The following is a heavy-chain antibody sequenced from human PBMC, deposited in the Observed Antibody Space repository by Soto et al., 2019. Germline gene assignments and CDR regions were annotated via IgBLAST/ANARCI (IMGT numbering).Heavy chain of an antibody. CDR1: GGSISSSSYY. Sequence: PSETLSLTCTVSGGSISSSSYYWGWIRQPPGKGLEWIGSIYYSGSTYYNPSLKSRVTISVDTSKNQFSLKLSSVTAADTAVYYCASAPVAYYDILTGYQAPHFDYWGQGTLVTVSS. D-gene: IGHD3-9*01. V-gene: IGHV4-39*01. J-gene: IGHJ4*02. CDR2: IYYSGST. CDR3: ASAPVAYYDILTGYQAPHFDY.